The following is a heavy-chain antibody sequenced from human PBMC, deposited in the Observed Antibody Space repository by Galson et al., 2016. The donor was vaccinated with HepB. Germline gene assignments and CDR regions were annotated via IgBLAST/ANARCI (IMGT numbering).Heavy chain of an antibody. V-gene: IGHV1-18*01. CDR1: GYTLGDYG. J-gene: IGHJ4*02. CDR3: AREFFQEGTDFYYLDY. Sequence: SVKVSCKASGYTLGDYGISWVRQAPGQGLEWMGWINTENLKTNYAQKLQGRVTMTTDTATNTAYMDLGSLRSDDTAVYFCAREFFQEGTDFYYLDYWGQGTLVTVSS. D-gene: IGHD3/OR15-3a*01. CDR2: INTENLKT.